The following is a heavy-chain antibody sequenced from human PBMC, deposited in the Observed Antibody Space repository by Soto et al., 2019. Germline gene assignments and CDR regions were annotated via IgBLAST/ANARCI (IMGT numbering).Heavy chain of an antibody. D-gene: IGHD2-15*01. J-gene: IGHJ4*02. CDR1: GGTFSSYA. CDR3: AREGVYCSGGSCYSELLFDY. V-gene: IGHV1-69*13. CDR2: IIPIFGTA. Sequence: VASVKVSCKASGGTFSSYAISWVRQAPGQGLEWMGGIIPIFGTANYAQKFQGRVTITADESTSTAYMELSSLRSEDTAAYYCAREGVYCSGGSCYSELLFDYWGQGTLVTVSS.